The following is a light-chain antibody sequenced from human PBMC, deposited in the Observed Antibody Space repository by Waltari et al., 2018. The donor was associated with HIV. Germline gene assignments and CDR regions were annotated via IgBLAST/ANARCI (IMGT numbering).Light chain of an antibody. Sequence: EIVMTQSPATLSVSPGERVTLSCRASQTVSSSLAWYQQKTGQAPRLLIFGASARATGIPARFSGSGSGTEFALTISSLQSEDFAVYYCQQYNNWPYTFGQGTKLEIK. CDR2: GAS. CDR3: QQYNNWPYT. V-gene: IGKV3-15*01. J-gene: IGKJ2*01. CDR1: QTVSSS.